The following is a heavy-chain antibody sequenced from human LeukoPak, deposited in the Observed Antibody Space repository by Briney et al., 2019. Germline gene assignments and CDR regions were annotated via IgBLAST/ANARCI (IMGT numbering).Heavy chain of an antibody. J-gene: IGHJ5*02. CDR2: IYHSGST. V-gene: IGHV4-4*02. CDR3: ASAEPRGIIWYPS. Sequence: GSLRLSCAASGFTFSSYAMSWVRQAPGKGLGWIGEIYHSGSTNYNPSLKSRVTMSVDKSKNQFSLNLSSVTAADTAVYYCASAEPRGIIWYPSWGQGTLVTVSS. CDR1: GFTFSSYAM. D-gene: IGHD6-13*01.